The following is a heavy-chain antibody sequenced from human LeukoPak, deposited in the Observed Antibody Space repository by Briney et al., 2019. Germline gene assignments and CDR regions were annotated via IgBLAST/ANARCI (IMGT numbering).Heavy chain of an antibody. V-gene: IGHV1-58*01. CDR3: AAFGSSGWWAFNYFDY. D-gene: IGHD6-19*01. CDR1: GFTFTSSA. J-gene: IGHJ4*02. CDR2: IVVGSGNT. Sequence: TSVKVSCKASGFTFTSSAVQWVRQARGQRLEWIGRIVVGSGNTNYAQKFQERVTITRDMSTSTAYMELSSLRSEDTAVYYCAAFGSSGWWAFNYFDYWGQGTLVTVSS.